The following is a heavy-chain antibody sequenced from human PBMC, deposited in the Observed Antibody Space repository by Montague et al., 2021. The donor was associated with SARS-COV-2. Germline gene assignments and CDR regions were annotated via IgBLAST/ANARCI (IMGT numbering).Heavy chain of an antibody. Sequence: SETLSLTCAVHGTSFSGYYWNWIRQPPGKGLEWIGEINHGGSTKYSPSLKSRLTISADTPKNQFSLKLTSVVAADTAVYYCARLRDGVVPSPILGVGPYYSYYYMDVWGRGTTVTVSS. CDR2: INHGGST. V-gene: IGHV4-34*01. J-gene: IGHJ6*03. D-gene: IGHD3-10*01. CDR1: GTSFSGYY. CDR3: ARLRDGVVPSPILGVGPYYSYYYMDV.